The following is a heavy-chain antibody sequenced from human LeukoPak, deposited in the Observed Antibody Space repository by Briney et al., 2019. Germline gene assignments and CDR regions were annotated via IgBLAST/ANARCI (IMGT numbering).Heavy chain of an antibody. J-gene: IGHJ4*02. D-gene: IGHD6-13*01. Sequence: SVKVSCKASGGTFSSYAISWVRQAPEQGLEWMGGIIPIFGTVNYAQKFQGRVTITTDESTSTAYMELSSLRSEDTAVYYCAREFSSYSSSWYGGYYFDYWGQGTLVTVSS. CDR1: GGTFSSYA. CDR3: AREFSSYSSSWYGGYYFDY. CDR2: IIPIFGTV. V-gene: IGHV1-69*05.